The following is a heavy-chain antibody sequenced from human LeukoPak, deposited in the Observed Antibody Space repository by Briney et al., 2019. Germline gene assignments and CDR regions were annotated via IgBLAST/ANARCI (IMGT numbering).Heavy chain of an antibody. CDR2: ISGTGGTT. V-gene: IGHV3-23*01. CDR1: GFTFSSYA. J-gene: IGHJ4*02. Sequence: GGSLRLSCAASGFTFSSYAMSWVRQAPGKGPEWVSGISGTGGTTYYADSVMGRFTISRDNSKSTLSLQMSSLRAEDTAVYYCAKVKDYDILSGYSYRGRGTLVTVSS. D-gene: IGHD3-9*01. CDR3: AKVKDYDILSGYSY.